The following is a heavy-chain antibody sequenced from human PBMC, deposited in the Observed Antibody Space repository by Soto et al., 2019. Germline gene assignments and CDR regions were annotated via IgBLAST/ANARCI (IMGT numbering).Heavy chain of an antibody. CDR3: AKDTNCDCWSGSLYYGMDV. Sequence: GSLRLSCAASGFTFSSYAMSWVRQAPGKGLEWVSAISGSGGSTYYADSVKGRFTISRDNSKNTLYLQMNSLRAEDTAVYYCAKDTNCDCWSGSLYYGMDVWGQGTTVTVSS. D-gene: IGHD3-3*01. CDR1: GFTFSSYA. J-gene: IGHJ6*02. CDR2: ISGSGGST. V-gene: IGHV3-23*01.